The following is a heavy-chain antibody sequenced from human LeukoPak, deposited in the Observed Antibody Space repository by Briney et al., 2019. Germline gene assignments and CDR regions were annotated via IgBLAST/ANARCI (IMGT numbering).Heavy chain of an antibody. D-gene: IGHD6-13*01. CDR2: INHSGST. V-gene: IGHV4-34*01. J-gene: IGHJ4*02. CDR1: GGSFSGYY. CDR3: ARGRGPSIAAAGTGGTYFDY. Sequence: SETLSLTCAVYGGSFSGYYWSWIRQPPGKGLEWIGEINHSGSTNHNPSLKSRVTISVDTSKNQFSLKLSSVTAADTAVYYCARGRGPSIAAAGTGGTYFDYWGQGTLVTVSS.